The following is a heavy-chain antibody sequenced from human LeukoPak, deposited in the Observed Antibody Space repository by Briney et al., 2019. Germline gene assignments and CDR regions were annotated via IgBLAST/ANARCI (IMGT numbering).Heavy chain of an antibody. CDR2: IYPGDSDT. CDR1: GYSFTNYW. D-gene: IGHD3-22*01. J-gene: IGHJ4*02. CDR3: ARASKYYYDYYFDY. Sequence: GESLKISCKGSGYSFTNYWIGWVRQMSGKGLEWMGIIYPGDSDTRYSPSFQGQVTISADKSISTAYLQWSSLKASDTAMYYCARASKYYYDYYFDYWGQGTLVTVSS. V-gene: IGHV5-51*01.